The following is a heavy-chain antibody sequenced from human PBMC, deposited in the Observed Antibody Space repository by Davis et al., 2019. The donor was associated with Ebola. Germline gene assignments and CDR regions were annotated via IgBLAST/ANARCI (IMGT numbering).Heavy chain of an antibody. J-gene: IGHJ4*02. Sequence: AASVKVSCKASGYTFTNYPIHWVRQAPGQRLEWMGWMNPNSGNTGYAQNVQGRVTMTTDTSTSTVYMELSSLRSEDTAVYYCARAQFPTTSDHWGQGTLVTVSS. V-gene: IGHV1-8*01. CDR3: ARAQFPTTSDH. D-gene: IGHD1-1*01. CDR1: GYTFTNYP. CDR2: MNPNSGNT.